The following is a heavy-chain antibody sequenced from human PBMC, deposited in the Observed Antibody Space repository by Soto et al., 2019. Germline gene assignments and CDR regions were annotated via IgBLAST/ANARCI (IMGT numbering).Heavy chain of an antibody. Sequence: SETLSLTCTVSGGSISIYYWSLIRQPAGKGLEWIGRIYTSGSTNYNPSLKSRVTMSVDTSKKQFSLKLSSVTAADTAVYYCARDRTKAKHFDYWRQGNVVTVSS. D-gene: IGHD1-7*01. CDR1: GGSISIYY. J-gene: IGHJ4*02. CDR3: ARDRTKAKHFDY. V-gene: IGHV4-4*07. CDR2: IYTSGST.